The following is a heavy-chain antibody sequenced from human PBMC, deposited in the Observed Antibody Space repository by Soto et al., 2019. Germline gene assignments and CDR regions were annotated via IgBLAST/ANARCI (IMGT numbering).Heavy chain of an antibody. CDR1: GGSISSYY. D-gene: IGHD3-3*01. CDR3: ARVPRWLRFLEWSRHWYFDR. Sequence: SETLSLTCTVSGGSISSYYWSWIRQPPGKGLEWIGYIYYSGSTNYNPSLKSRVTISVDTSKNQFSLKLSSVTAADTAVYYCARVPRWLRFLEWSRHWYFDRWGRGTLVNVSS. V-gene: IGHV4-59*01. CDR2: IYYSGST. J-gene: IGHJ2*01.